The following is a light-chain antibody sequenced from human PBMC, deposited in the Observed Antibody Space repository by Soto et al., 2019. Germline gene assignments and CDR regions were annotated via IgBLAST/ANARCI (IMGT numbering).Light chain of an antibody. CDR1: QSVSSNY. Sequence: EIVLTQSPGTLSLSPGERATLSCRASQSVSSNYLAWYQHKPGQAPRLLIYTASTRATGIPDRFSGSGSGTDFTLTISRLAPEGVAVYYCPQYGPSPRWFGQGTKVEIK. J-gene: IGKJ1*01. V-gene: IGKV3-20*01. CDR3: PQYGPSPRW. CDR2: TAS.